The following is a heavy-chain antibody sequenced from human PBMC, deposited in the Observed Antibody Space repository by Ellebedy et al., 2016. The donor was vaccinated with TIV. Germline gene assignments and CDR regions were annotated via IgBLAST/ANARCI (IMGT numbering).Heavy chain of an antibody. V-gene: IGHV4-34*01. CDR1: GGSFSGYY. CDR3: ARRTTMVRGIDY. CDR2: IYHSGNT. J-gene: IGHJ4*02. D-gene: IGHD3-10*01. Sequence: MPSETLSLTCAVYGGSFSGYYWSWIRQPPGKGLEWIGEIYHSGNTNYSPSLKSRVTISVDKSRNHFSLKLSSVTAADTAVYFCARRTTMVRGIDYWGQGTLVTVSS.